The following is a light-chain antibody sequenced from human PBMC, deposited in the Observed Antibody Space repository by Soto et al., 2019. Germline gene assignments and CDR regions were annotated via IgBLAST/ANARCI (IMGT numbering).Light chain of an antibody. J-gene: IGKJ3*01. V-gene: IGKV1-33*01. Sequence: DIQMTQSPSSLSASVGDRVTITCQASQAIAKYLNWYQQKPGKAPNLLIYDASNLKTGVPPRFSGSGSGTNFTFTIRGLQPEDIATYYCQQYDNLVFTFGPGTTVDF. CDR1: QAIAKY. CDR3: QQYDNLVFT. CDR2: DAS.